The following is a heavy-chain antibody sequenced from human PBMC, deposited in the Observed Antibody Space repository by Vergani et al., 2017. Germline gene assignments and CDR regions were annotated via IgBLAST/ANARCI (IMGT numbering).Heavy chain of an antibody. J-gene: IGHJ4*02. V-gene: IGHV1-18*01. CDR3: ARVWVLSPKGDIVVVPAAISPEWVDY. D-gene: IGHD2-2*02. CDR2: ISAYNGNT. Sequence: QVQLVQSGAEVKKPGASVKVSCKASGYTFTSYDINWVRQATGQGLEWMGWISAYNGNTNYAQKLQGRVTMTTDTSTSTAYMELRSLRSDDTAVYYCARVWVLSPKGDIVVVPAAISPEWVDYWGQGTLVTVSS. CDR1: GYTFTSYD.